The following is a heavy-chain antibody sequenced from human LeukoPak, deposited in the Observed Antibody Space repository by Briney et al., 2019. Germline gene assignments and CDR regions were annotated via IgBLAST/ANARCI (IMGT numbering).Heavy chain of an antibody. CDR2: IYYSGST. J-gene: IGHJ6*03. V-gene: IGHV4-59*08. D-gene: IGHD6-13*01. CDR3: ARHGAAAAGDYFYYYLDV. CDR1: GASITSYY. Sequence: KPSETLSLTCTVSGASITSYYWSWIRQLPGKGLEWIGYIYYSGSTNCNPSLKSRVTLSVDTSKNQFSLKLSSVSAADTAVYYCARHGAAAAGDYFYYYLDVWGKGTTVTASS.